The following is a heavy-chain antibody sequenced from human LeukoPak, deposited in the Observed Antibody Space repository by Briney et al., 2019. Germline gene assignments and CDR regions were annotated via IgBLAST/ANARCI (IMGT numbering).Heavy chain of an antibody. V-gene: IGHV4-34*01. CDR3: ARFSEYSHSSVHYLDY. D-gene: IGHD3-22*01. J-gene: IGHJ4*02. Sequence: SETLSLTCAVYGGSFSGYYWSWIRQPPGKGLEWIGEINHSGSTNYNPSLKSRVTISVDTSKNQFSLRLSSVTAADTAVYYCARFSEYSHSSVHYLDYWGQGTLVSVSS. CDR1: GGSFSGYY. CDR2: INHSGST.